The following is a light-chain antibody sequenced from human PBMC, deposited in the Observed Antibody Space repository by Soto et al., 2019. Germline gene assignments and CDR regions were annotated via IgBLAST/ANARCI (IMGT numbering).Light chain of an antibody. Sequence: QSVLTQPPSVSGAPGQRVTISCTGSSSNIGAGYDVHWYQHLPGTAPKLLIYGNNNRPSGVPDRISGSRSGTSASLAITGLQAEDEADYYCQSYDYSLSGFWVFGGGTKVTVL. J-gene: IGLJ3*02. CDR1: SSNIGAGYD. V-gene: IGLV1-40*01. CDR3: QSYDYSLSGFWV. CDR2: GNN.